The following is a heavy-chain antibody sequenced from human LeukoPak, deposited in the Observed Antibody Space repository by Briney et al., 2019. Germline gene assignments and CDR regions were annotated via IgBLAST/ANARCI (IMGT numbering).Heavy chain of an antibody. D-gene: IGHD5-24*01. Sequence: PGGSLRLSCAASGFTFSSYWTSWVRQAPGKGLEWVANIKQDASEKYYVDSVKGRFTISRDNAKNSLYLQMNSLRAEDTAVYYCARGGWLPFSPFDYWGQGTLVTVSS. J-gene: IGHJ4*02. CDR3: ARGGWLPFSPFDY. V-gene: IGHV3-7*01. CDR1: GFTFSSYW. CDR2: IKQDASEK.